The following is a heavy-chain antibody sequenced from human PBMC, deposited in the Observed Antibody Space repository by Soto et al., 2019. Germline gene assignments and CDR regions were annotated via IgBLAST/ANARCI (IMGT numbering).Heavy chain of an antibody. CDR2: IGEDGSEK. CDR3: ARHPLEYSGYVNFDD. V-gene: IGHV3-7*01. CDR1: GFTFSGYW. J-gene: IGHJ4*02. Sequence: GGSLRLSCAASGFTFSGYWMSWVRQAPGKGLEWVANIGEDGSEKYYVDSVEGRFTISRDNAKNSLYLQMNSLRAEDTAVYYCARHPLEYSGYVNFDDWAQGTLVPVSS. D-gene: IGHD5-12*01.